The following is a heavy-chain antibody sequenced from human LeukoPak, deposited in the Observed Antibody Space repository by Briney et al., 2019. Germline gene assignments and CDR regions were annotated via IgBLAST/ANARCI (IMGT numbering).Heavy chain of an antibody. Sequence: GGSLRLSCAASGFTFSSYSMNWVRQAPGKVLEWVSAITGSGGDTYHADSVKGRFTISRDNSKNTLYLQMNSLRAEDTAVYYCAKGSRDSRPYYFDFWGQGTLVTVSS. CDR1: GFTFSSYS. D-gene: IGHD3-10*01. V-gene: IGHV3-23*01. J-gene: IGHJ4*02. CDR3: AKGSRDSRPYYFDF. CDR2: ITGSGGDT.